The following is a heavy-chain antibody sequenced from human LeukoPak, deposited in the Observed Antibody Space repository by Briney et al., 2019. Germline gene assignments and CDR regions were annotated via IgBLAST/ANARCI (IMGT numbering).Heavy chain of an antibody. Sequence: SETLFLTCAVYGGSFSGYYWSWIRQPPGKGLEWIGEINHSGSTNYNPSLKSRVTISVDTSKNQFSLKLSSVTAADTAVYYCARRPLIVYCSSTSCYTSWYFDLWGRGTLVTVSS. CDR1: GGSFSGYY. J-gene: IGHJ2*01. D-gene: IGHD2-2*02. CDR2: INHSGST. CDR3: ARRPLIVYCSSTSCYTSWYFDL. V-gene: IGHV4-34*01.